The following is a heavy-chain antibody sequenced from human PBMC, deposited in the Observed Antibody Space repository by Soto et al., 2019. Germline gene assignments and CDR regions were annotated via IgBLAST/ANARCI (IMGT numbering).Heavy chain of an antibody. V-gene: IGHV4-31*03. J-gene: IGHJ6*02. D-gene: IGHD3-10*01. Sequence: SETLSLTCTVSGGSISSGGYYWSWIRQHPGKGLEWIGYIYYSGSTYYNPSLKSRVTISVDTSKNQFSLKLSSVTAADTAVYYCASTGLLWFGGPYGMDVWGQGTTVTVSS. CDR1: GGSISSGGYY. CDR2: IYYSGST. CDR3: ASTGLLWFGGPYGMDV.